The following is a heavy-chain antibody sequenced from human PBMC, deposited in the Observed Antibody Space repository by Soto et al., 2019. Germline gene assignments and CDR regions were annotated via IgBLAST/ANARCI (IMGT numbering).Heavy chain of an antibody. Sequence: QVQLVQSGAEVKKPGSTVKVSCKASEDTFSSYAISWVRQAPGQGLEWMGGIIPIFGTANYAQKFQGRVTITADESTSTAYMELSSLRSEDTAVYYSARDQISYYDSSGYYGGFDYWGQGTLVTVSS. J-gene: IGHJ4*02. CDR1: EDTFSSYA. D-gene: IGHD3-22*01. CDR3: ARDQISYYDSSGYYGGFDY. V-gene: IGHV1-69*13. CDR2: IIPIFGTA.